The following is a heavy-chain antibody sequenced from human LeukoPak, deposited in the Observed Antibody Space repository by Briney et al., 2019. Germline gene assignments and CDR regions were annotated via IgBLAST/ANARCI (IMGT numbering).Heavy chain of an antibody. CDR2: IRYDGSNK. V-gene: IGHV3-30*02. D-gene: IGHD5-18*01. Sequence: GGSLRLSCAASGFTFSSYGMHWVRQAPGKGLEWVAFIRYDGSNKYYADSVKGRFTISRDNSKNTLYLQMNSLRAEDTAVYYCARDRYSYAKGEVVWFDPWGQGTLVTVSS. J-gene: IGHJ5*02. CDR3: ARDRYSYAKGEVVWFDP. CDR1: GFTFSSYG.